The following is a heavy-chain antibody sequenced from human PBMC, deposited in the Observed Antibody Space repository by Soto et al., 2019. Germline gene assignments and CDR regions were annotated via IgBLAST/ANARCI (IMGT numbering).Heavy chain of an antibody. J-gene: IGHJ4*02. CDR3: ASRIAVAGNLSDY. CDR1: GGSFSGYY. V-gene: IGHV4-34*01. CDR2: INHSGST. Sequence: PSETLSLTCAVYGGSFSGYYWSWIRQPPGKGLEWIGEINHSGSTNYNPSLKSRVTISVDTSKNQFSLKLSSVTAADTAVYYCASRIAVAGNLSDYWGQGTLVTV. D-gene: IGHD6-19*01.